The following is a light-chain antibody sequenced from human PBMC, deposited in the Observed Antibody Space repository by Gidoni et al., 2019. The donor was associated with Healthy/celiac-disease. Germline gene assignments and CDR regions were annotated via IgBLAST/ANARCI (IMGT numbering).Light chain of an antibody. J-gene: IGKJ4*01. CDR2: DAS. Sequence: EIVLTQSPATLSLSPGARATLSCRASQSVSSYLAWYQQKPGQAPRLLIYDASNRATGIPARFSGSGSGTDFTLTISSLEPEDFAVYYCQQRSNWPPSLTFXGXTKVEIK. V-gene: IGKV3-11*01. CDR3: QQRSNWPPSLT. CDR1: QSVSSY.